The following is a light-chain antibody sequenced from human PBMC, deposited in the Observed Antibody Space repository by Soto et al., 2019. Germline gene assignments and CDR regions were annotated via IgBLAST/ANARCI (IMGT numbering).Light chain of an antibody. CDR2: DVS. CDR1: SSDVGGYNY. J-gene: IGLJ1*01. Sequence: ALTQPASVSGSPGQSITISCTGTSSDVGGYNYVSWYQQHPGKAPKLMIYDVSNRPSGVSNRFSGSKSGSTASLTISGLQAEDEADYYCSSKTNTNTHYVFGSGTKLTVL. V-gene: IGLV2-14*01. CDR3: SSKTNTNTHYV.